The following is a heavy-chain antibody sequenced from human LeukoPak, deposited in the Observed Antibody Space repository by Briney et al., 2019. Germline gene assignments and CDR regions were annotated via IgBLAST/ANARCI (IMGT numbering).Heavy chain of an antibody. V-gene: IGHV1-8*01. Sequence: ASVKVSCKASGYTFTSYGINWVRQATGQGLEWMGWMNPNSGNTGYAQKFQGRVTMTRNTSISTAYMELSSLRSEDTAVYYCARKHGPSIAARPRGKPNGMDVWGQGTTVTASS. D-gene: IGHD6-6*01. CDR1: GYTFTSYG. CDR2: MNPNSGNT. CDR3: ARKHGPSIAARPRGKPNGMDV. J-gene: IGHJ6*02.